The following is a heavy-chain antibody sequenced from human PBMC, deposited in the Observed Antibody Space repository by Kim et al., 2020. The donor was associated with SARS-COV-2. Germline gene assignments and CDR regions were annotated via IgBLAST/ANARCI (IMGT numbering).Heavy chain of an antibody. CDR1: GFNFSPYP. D-gene: IGHD6-13*01. V-gene: IGHV3-48*02. CDR3: VRDMGIKGADDS. J-gene: IGHJ1*01. Sequence: GGSLRLSCAASGFNFSPYPMTWVRQAPGKGLDWVSYISGDSTTIYYAESVKGRFTISRDNAKNSLYLQMNSLREEDTAVYYCVRDMGIKGADDSWGQDT. CDR2: ISGDSTTI.